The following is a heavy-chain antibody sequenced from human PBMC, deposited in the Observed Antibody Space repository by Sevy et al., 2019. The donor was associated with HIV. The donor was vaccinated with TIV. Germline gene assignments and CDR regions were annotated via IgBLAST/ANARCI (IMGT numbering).Heavy chain of an antibody. CDR1: GFIFGDLY. CDR2: IRNKAKSSTT. D-gene: IGHD6-19*01. CDR3: AAVAADRGYFNI. Sequence: GGSLRLSCAASGFIFGDLYMDWVRQAPGKGLKWIGRIRNKAKSSTTEYAASVKGRLTITRDDSKNSLYLQMNSLKTEDTARYYCAAVAADRGYFNIWGRGTLVTVSS. J-gene: IGHJ2*01. V-gene: IGHV3-72*01.